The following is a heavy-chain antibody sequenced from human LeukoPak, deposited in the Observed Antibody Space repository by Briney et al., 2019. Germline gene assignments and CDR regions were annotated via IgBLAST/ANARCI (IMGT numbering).Heavy chain of an antibody. D-gene: IGHD3-22*01. V-gene: IGHV3-7*01. J-gene: IGHJ4*02. CDR3: ARDSSGYE. CDR1: GFTFSTCW. CDR2: IKEDGSEK. Sequence: GGPQRLSCAASGFTFSTCWMRWVRQAPGKGLEWVAIIKEDGSEKYYGDSVKRRFTISRDNTKNSLYLEMNSLRVEDTAVYYCARDSSGYEWGQGTLVTVSS.